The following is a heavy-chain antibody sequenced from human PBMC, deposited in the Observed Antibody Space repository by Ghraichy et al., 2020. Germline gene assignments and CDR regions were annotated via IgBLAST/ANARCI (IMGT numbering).Heavy chain of an antibody. V-gene: IGHV4-34*01. CDR2: INHSGST. Sequence: SETLSLTCAVYGGSFSGYYWSWIRQPPGKGLEWIGEINHSGSTNYNPSLKSRVTISVDTSKNQFSLKLSSVTAADTAVYYCARERALYSYGRLTLFDYWGQGTLVTVSS. CDR1: GGSFSGYY. J-gene: IGHJ4*02. CDR3: ARERALYSYGRLTLFDY. D-gene: IGHD5-18*01.